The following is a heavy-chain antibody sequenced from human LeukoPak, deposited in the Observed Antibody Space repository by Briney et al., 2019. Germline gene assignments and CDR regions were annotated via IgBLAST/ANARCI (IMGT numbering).Heavy chain of an antibody. CDR3: ARDSIRQQLLRRRGPFDY. V-gene: IGHV3-66*01. CDR1: GFTVGNNY. CDR2: MYSRGSS. Sequence: GGSLRLSCTVSGFTVGNNYMSWVRQAPGKGLEWVALMYSRGSSHYADSVRGRFTISRDSSKNSLYLQMNSLRAEDTAVYYCARDSIRQQLLRRRGPFDYWAREPWSPSPQ. D-gene: IGHD6-13*01. J-gene: IGHJ4*02.